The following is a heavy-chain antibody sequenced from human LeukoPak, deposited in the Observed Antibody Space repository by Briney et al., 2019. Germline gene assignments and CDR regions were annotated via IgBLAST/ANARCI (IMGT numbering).Heavy chain of an antibody. CDR3: ARDYYDSSGYFTSPCY. D-gene: IGHD3-22*01. CDR1: GFTFSSYA. Sequence: PGGSLRLSCAASGFTFSSYAMSWVRQSPGKGLEWVSVIGRGGGATYYADSVKGRFTISRDNSKNTLYLQMNSLRAEDTAVYYCARDYYDSSGYFTSPCYWGQGTLVTVSS. CDR2: IGRGGGAT. V-gene: IGHV3-23*01. J-gene: IGHJ4*02.